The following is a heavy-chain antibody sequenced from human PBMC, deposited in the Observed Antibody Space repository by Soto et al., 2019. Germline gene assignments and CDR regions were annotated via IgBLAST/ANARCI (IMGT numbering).Heavy chain of an antibody. CDR2: INPNSGGT. D-gene: IGHD6-6*01. CDR1: GYTFTGYY. J-gene: IGHJ6*02. V-gene: IGHV1-2*04. CDR3: AREAADRPLHYYGMDV. Sequence: XSLKVSCKASGYTFTGYYMHWVRQAPGQGLEWMGWINPNSGGTNYAQKFQGWVTMTRDTSISTAYMELSRLRSDDTAVYYCAREAADRPLHYYGMDVWGQGTTVTASS.